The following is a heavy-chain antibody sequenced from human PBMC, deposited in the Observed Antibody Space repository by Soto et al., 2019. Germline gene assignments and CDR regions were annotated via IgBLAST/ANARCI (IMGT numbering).Heavy chain of an antibody. V-gene: IGHV4-31*03. CDR2: IYYSGST. CDR3: AREPAKYSSSSRGIEDWFDP. J-gene: IGHJ5*02. Sequence: SETLSLTCTVSGGSISSGGYYWSWIRQHPGKGLEWIGYIYYSGSTYYNPSLKSRVTISVDTSKNQFSLKLSSVTAADTAVYYCAREPAKYSSSSRGIEDWFDPWGQGTLVTVSS. D-gene: IGHD6-6*01. CDR1: GGSISSGGYY.